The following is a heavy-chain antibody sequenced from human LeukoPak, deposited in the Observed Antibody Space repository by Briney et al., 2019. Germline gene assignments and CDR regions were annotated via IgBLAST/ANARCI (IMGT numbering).Heavy chain of an antibody. V-gene: IGHV4-4*07. CDR2: IYTSGST. CDR1: GGSISSYY. J-gene: IGHJ4*02. Sequence: SETLSLTCTVSGGSISSYYWSWIPQPAGKGLEWIGRIYTSGSTNYNPSLKSRVTMSVDTSKNQFSLKLSSVTAADTAVYYCARDRHYYGSGSYYLNPFDYWGQGTLVTVSS. D-gene: IGHD3-10*01. CDR3: ARDRHYYGSGSYYLNPFDY.